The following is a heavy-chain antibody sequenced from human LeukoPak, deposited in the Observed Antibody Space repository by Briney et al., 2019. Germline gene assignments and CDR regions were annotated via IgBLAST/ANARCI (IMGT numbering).Heavy chain of an antibody. CDR3: ASDTAMGPYNWFDS. CDR1: GFTFSSYV. CDR2: ISGSGGST. V-gene: IGHV3-23*01. Sequence: GGSLRLSCVASGFTFSSYVMSWVRQAPGRGLAGVSAISGSGGSTYYADSVKGRFNISRDNSKNTLYLQMNSLRAEDTAVYYCASDTAMGPYNWFDSWGQGTLVTVSS. D-gene: IGHD5-18*01. J-gene: IGHJ5*01.